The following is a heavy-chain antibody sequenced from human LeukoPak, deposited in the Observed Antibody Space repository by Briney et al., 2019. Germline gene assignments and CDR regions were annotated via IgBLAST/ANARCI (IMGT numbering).Heavy chain of an antibody. CDR3: AKERGYSSSRGFDY. CDR2: ISSSGNRT. CDR1: GFTFSSYA. D-gene: IGHD6-6*01. V-gene: IGHV3-23*01. Sequence: GGSLRLSCAASGFTFSSYAMSWVRQAPGKGLEWVSSISSSGNRTYYADSVKGRFTISRDNSKNTLYLQMNSLRAEDTAVYYCAKERGYSSSRGFDYWGQGTLVTVSS. J-gene: IGHJ4*02.